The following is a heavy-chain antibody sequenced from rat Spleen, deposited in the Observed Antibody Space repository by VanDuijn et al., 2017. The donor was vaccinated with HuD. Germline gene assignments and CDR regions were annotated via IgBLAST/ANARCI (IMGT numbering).Heavy chain of an antibody. CDR1: GFTLSDSY. J-gene: IGHJ3*01. CDR3: TRGTTPFAS. CDR2: ISYEGSGT. V-gene: IGHV5-22*01. D-gene: IGHD1-10*01. Sequence: EVQLVESGGGLVQPGRSLKLSCAASGFTLSDSYMAWVRQAPKKGLEWVASISYEGSGTYYGDSVKGRFTISRDNAKNTLYLQMNSLRSEDTATYYCTRGTTPFASWGQGTLVTVFS.